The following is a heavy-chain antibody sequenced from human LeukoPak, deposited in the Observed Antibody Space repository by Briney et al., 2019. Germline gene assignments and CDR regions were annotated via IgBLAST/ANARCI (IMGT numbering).Heavy chain of an antibody. Sequence: GGSLRLSCAASGFTVSSYAMNWVRQAPGKGLEYVSGISATGINTYYADSVKGRFTISRDNSKNTSYLQMSSLRAEDTAVYYCASTSDYYDQYFWGQGTLVTVSS. CDR3: ASTSDYYDQYF. CDR1: GFTVSSYA. V-gene: IGHV3-64D*09. J-gene: IGHJ4*02. D-gene: IGHD3-22*01. CDR2: ISATGINT.